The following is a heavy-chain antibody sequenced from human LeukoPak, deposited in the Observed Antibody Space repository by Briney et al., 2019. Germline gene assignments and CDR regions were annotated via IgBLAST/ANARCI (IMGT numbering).Heavy chain of an antibody. Sequence: GGSLRLSCAASGFTFSSYAMSWVRQAPGKGLEWVANIKQDGSEKYYVDSVKGRFTISRDNAKNSLYLQTNSLRAEDTAVYYCARDLYRIVVVPHYFDYWGQGTLVTVSS. CDR3: ARDLYRIVVVPHYFDY. V-gene: IGHV3-7*01. J-gene: IGHJ4*02. CDR2: IKQDGSEK. D-gene: IGHD3-22*01. CDR1: GFTFSSYA.